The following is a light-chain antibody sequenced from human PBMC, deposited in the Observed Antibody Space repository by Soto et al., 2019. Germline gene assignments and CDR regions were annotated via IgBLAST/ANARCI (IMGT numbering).Light chain of an antibody. CDR2: DVS. CDR1: SSDVGGYDF. J-gene: IGLJ1*01. V-gene: IGLV2-11*01. Sequence: QSALTQPRSVSGSPGQSVTISCTGTSSDVGGYDFVSWYQQHPGKAPKLTIYDVSKRPSGVPDRFSASKSGNTASLTISGLQAEDEADYYCLSYAGSYIYVFGTGTKLTVL. CDR3: LSYAGSYIYV.